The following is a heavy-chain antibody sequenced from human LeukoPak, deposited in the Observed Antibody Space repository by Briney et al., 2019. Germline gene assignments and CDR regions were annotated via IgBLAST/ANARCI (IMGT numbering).Heavy chain of an antibody. V-gene: IGHV3-48*01. J-gene: IGHJ4*02. D-gene: IGHD5/OR15-5a*01. CDR2: ISSSSTI. CDR3: ARDWSNDY. Sequence: GGSLRLSCAASGFTFSSYSMNWVRQAPGKGLEWVSYISSSSTIYYADSVKGRFTISRDNAKNSLYLQMNSLRAEDTAVYYCARDWSNDYWGQGTLVTVSS. CDR1: GFTFSSYS.